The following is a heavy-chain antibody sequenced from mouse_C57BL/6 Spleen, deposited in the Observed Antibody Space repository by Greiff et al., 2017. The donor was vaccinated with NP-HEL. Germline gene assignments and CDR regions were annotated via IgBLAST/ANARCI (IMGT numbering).Heavy chain of an antibody. CDR3: ARGLLTTDYFDY. Sequence: VQLQQPGAELVKPGASVKLSCKASGYTFTSYWMHWVKQRPGQGLEWIGMIHPNSGSTNYNEKFKSKDTLTVDKSSSTAYMQLSSLTSEDSAVYYCARGLLTTDYFDYWGQGTTLTVSS. CDR2: IHPNSGST. D-gene: IGHD1-1*01. CDR1: GYTFTSYW. V-gene: IGHV1-64*01. J-gene: IGHJ2*01.